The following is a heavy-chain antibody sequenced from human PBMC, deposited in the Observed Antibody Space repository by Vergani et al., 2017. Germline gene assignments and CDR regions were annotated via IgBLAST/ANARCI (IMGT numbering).Heavy chain of an antibody. CDR3: ASDTPEKWELLLDY. D-gene: IGHD1-26*01. CDR2: INPNSGGT. J-gene: IGHJ4*02. V-gene: IGHV1-2*02. Sequence: QVQLVQSGAEVKKPGASVKVSCKASGYTFTGYYMHWVRQAPGQGLEWMGWINPNSGGTNYAQKFQGRVTITADESTSTAYMELSSLRSEDTAVYYCASDTPEKWELLLDYWGQGTLVTVSS. CDR1: GYTFTGYY.